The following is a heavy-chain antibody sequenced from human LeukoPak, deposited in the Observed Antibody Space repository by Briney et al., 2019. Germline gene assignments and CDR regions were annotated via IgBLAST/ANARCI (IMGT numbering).Heavy chain of an antibody. V-gene: IGHV4-59*01. Sequence: SETLSLTCTVSGGSISSYYWSWIRQPPGKGLEWIEYIYYSGSTNYNPSLKSRVTISVDTSKNQFSLKLSSVTAADTAVYYCARFSSSWTNYYYYYGMDVWGKGTTVTVSS. D-gene: IGHD6-13*01. CDR2: IYYSGST. CDR1: GGSISSYY. CDR3: ARFSSSWTNYYYYYGMDV. J-gene: IGHJ6*04.